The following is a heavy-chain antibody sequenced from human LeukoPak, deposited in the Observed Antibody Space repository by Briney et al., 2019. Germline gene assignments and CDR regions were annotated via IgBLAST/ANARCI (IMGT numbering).Heavy chain of an antibody. CDR3: ARDGQMATGAFDY. J-gene: IGHJ4*02. D-gene: IGHD5-24*01. CDR2: ISYDGSNK. Sequence: GRSLRLSCAASGFTFSSYAMHWVRQAPGKGLEWVVVISYDGSNKYYADSVKGRFTISRDNSKNTLYLQMNSLRAEDTAVYYCARDGQMATGAFDYWGQGTLVTVSS. CDR1: GFTFSSYA. V-gene: IGHV3-30-3*01.